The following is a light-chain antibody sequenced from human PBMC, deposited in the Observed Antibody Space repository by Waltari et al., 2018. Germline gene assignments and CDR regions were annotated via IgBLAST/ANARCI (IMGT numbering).Light chain of an antibody. CDR1: QNVDRY. CDR3: QQRKNWPPLT. V-gene: IGKV3-11*01. Sequence: ETVLTQSPATLSLSPGERATLSCKASQNVDRYLAWYHQKPGQAPRLLIYDTSSRATGIPVRLSGSGSGTEFTLTISSLEPEDFAVYYCQQRKNWPPLTFGGGTKVEIK. CDR2: DTS. J-gene: IGKJ4*02.